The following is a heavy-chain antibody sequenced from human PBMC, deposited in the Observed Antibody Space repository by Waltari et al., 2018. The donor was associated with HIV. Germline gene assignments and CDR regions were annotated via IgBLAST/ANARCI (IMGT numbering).Heavy chain of an antibody. D-gene: IGHD6-13*01. J-gene: IGHJ4*02. Sequence: EVQLVESGGGLVQPGGSLRLSCAASGFTFSSYAMHWVRQAPGKGLEYVSAISSNGGTTYYANSVKGRFTISRDNSKNTLYLQMGSLRAEDMAVYYCARASHSSNWYAGGFNDYWGQGTLVTVSS. CDR1: GFTFSSYA. CDR3: ARASHSSNWYAGGFNDY. V-gene: IGHV3-64*01. CDR2: ISSNGGTT.